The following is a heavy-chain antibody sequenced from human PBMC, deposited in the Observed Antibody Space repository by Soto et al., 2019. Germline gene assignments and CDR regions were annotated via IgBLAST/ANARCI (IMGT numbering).Heavy chain of an antibody. J-gene: IGHJ4*02. V-gene: IGHV7-4-1*01. CDR1: GYNPNRHS. Sequence: ASVKVACKGSGYNPNRHSIDWLRQAPGQGLEGMGWINPNTGKPTYEQGFTGRFVFSVDTSVSTVYLQIFSLKADDSAVYYCARDRESASFDDWGQGDLVTDSS. CDR3: ARDRESASFDD. D-gene: IGHD1-26*01. CDR2: INPNTGKP.